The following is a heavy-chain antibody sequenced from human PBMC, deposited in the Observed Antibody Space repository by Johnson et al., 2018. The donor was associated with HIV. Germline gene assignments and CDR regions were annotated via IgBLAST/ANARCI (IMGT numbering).Heavy chain of an antibody. CDR1: GFTFSNAW. V-gene: IGHV3-15*01. D-gene: IGHD2/OR15-2a*01. CDR3: ARGIEGLDAFDI. Sequence: VQLVESGGGLVKPGGSLRLSCAASGFTFSNAWMSWVRQAPGKGLEWVGRIKSKTDGGTTDYAAPVKGRFTISRDNSKNTLYLQMNSLRAEDTAVYYCARGIEGLDAFDIWAKGQWSPSLQ. J-gene: IGHJ3*02. CDR2: IKSKTDGGTT.